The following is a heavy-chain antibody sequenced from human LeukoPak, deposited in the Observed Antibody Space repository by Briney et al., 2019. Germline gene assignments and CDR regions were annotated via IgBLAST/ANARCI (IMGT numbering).Heavy chain of an antibody. V-gene: IGHV1-69*13. CDR2: IIPIFGTA. CDR1: GGTFSSYA. D-gene: IGHD3-9*01. Sequence: GASVKVYCKASGGTFSSYAISWVRQAPGQGLEWMGGIIPIFGTANYAQKFQGRVTITADESTSTAYMELSSLRSEDTAVYYCARAPVGVRYFDWLSPSYYYMDVWGKGTTVTISS. CDR3: ARAPVGVRYFDWLSPSYYYMDV. J-gene: IGHJ6*03.